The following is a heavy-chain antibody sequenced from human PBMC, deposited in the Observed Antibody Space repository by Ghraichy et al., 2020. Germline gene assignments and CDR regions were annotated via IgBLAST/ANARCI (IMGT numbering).Heavy chain of an antibody. J-gene: IGHJ5*02. Sequence: SVKVSCKASGGTFSNYAINWVRQAPGQGLKWMGGIIPIFGTANYAQKFQGRVTITADESTSTAYMELSSLRSEDTAVYYCARVGGSGTVRVDPWGQGTLVTVSS. CDR1: GGTFSNYA. CDR2: IIPIFGTA. D-gene: IGHD3-10*01. CDR3: ARVGGSGTVRVDP. V-gene: IGHV1-69*13.